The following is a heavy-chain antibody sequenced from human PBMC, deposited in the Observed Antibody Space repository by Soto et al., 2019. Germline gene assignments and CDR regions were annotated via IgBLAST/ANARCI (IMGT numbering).Heavy chain of an antibody. D-gene: IGHD3-10*01. CDR1: GDTFKNCV. Sequence: QVQVVQSGVEVRRPGSSVKVSCKASGDTFKNCVISWVRQAPGQGLEWMGGIIPLFGTTDFAQRFQGRLTITTDESTTTAYMELSRLRSEHTATYSCAAELGFGKLSVVWGQGTTVIVSS. CDR3: AAELGFGKLSVV. V-gene: IGHV1-69*01. CDR2: IIPLFGTT. J-gene: IGHJ6*02.